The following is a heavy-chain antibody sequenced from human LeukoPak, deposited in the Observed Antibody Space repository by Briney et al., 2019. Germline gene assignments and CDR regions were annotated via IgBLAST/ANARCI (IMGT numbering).Heavy chain of an antibody. V-gene: IGHV4-59*08. J-gene: IGHJ4*02. CDR2: IYYSGST. CDR3: ARHLTASNFPSDY. D-gene: IGHD2-21*02. CDR1: GGSISSYY. Sequence: PSETLSLTCTVSGGSISSYYWSWIRQPPGKGLEWIGYIYYSGSTSYNPSLKSRVTISVDTSKNQFSLKLNSVTAADTAVYYCARHLTASNFPSDYWGQGTLVTVSS.